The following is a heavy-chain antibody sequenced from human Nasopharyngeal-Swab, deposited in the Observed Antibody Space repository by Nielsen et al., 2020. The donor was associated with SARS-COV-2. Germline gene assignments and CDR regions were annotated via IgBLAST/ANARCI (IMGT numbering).Heavy chain of an antibody. CDR2: IIPIFGTA. D-gene: IGHD6-6*01. Sequence: WVRQAPGQGLEWVGGIIPIFGTANYAQKLQGRVTMTTDTSTSTAYMELRSLRSDDTAVYYCARDGYSSSSVYYYYYYGMDVWGQGTTVTVSS. CDR3: ARDGYSSSSVYYYYYYGMDV. J-gene: IGHJ6*02. V-gene: IGHV1-69*05.